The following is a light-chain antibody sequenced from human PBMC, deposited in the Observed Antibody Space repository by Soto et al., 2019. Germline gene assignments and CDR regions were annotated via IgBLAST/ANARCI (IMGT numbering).Light chain of an antibody. CDR2: DND. CDR1: RSNIGNNF. CDR3: GTWDTRLSVGV. Sequence: QSGLTQPPSVSAAPGQTVTISCSGSRSNIGNNFVSWYQQFPGTAPKLLIYDNDKRPSGIPDRFSGSKSGTSATLGITGLQTGDEADYYCGTWDTRLSVGVFGGGTKLTVL. V-gene: IGLV1-51*01. J-gene: IGLJ2*01.